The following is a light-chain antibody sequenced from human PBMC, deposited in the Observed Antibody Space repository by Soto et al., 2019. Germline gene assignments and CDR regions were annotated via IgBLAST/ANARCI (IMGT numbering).Light chain of an antibody. J-gene: IGLJ2*01. CDR3: SSYTSSSTLV. CDR2: DVS. Sequence: QSALTQPASVSGSPGQSITISCTGTSSDVGGYNYVSWYQQHPGKAPKLMIYDVSNRPSGVSNRFSGSKSGNTASLTISGLQAEDDADYYCSSYTSSSTLVFGGGTQLTVL. CDR1: SSDVGGYNY. V-gene: IGLV2-14*01.